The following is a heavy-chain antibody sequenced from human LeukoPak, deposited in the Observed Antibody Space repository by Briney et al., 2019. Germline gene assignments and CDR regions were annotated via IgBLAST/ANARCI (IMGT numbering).Heavy chain of an antibody. V-gene: IGHV3-21*01. CDR1: GFTFSSYS. J-gene: IGHJ4*02. CDR2: ISSSSSYI. CDR3: ARGGYSNYGDYFDY. Sequence: GGSLRLSCAASGFTFSSYSMNWVRQAPGKGLEWVSSISSSSSYIYYADSVKGRFTISRDNAKNSLYLQMNSLRAEDTAVYYCARGGYSNYGDYFDYWGQGTLVTVSS. D-gene: IGHD4-11*01.